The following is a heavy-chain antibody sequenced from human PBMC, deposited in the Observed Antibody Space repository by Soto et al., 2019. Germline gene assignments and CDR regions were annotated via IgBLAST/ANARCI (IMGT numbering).Heavy chain of an antibody. CDR3: ARVPGYGATAGLPFDY. J-gene: IGHJ4*02. V-gene: IGHV1-69*13. Sequence: ASVKVSCKASGGTFSSYAISWVRQAPGQGLEWMGEIIPIFGTANYAQKFQGRVTITADESTSTAYMELSSLRSEDTAMFYCARVPGYGATAGLPFDYWGQGTLVTV. CDR2: IIPIFGTA. D-gene: IGHD6-13*01. CDR1: GGTFSSYA.